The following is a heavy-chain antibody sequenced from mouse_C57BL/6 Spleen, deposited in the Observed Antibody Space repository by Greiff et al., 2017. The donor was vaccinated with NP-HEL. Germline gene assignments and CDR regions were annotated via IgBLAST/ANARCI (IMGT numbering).Heavy chain of an antibody. CDR3: TTSYTAWFAY. D-gene: IGHD2-12*01. J-gene: IGHJ3*01. Sequence: EVQLQQSGAELVRPGASVKLSCTASGFNIKDDYMHWVKQRPEQGLEWIGWIDPENGATEYASKFQGKATITADTSSNTAYLQLSSLTSEDTAVYYCTTSYTAWFAYWGQGTLVTVSA. V-gene: IGHV14-4*01. CDR1: GFNIKDDY. CDR2: IDPENGAT.